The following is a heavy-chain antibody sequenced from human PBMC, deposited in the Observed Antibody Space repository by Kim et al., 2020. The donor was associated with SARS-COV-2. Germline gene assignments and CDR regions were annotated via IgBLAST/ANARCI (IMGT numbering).Heavy chain of an antibody. D-gene: IGHD6-19*01. Sequence: IYYADSVKCRFNISRDNAKNSLCLQMNSLRAEDTAVYYCARVNSGWYGDYWGQGTLVSVSS. J-gene: IGHJ4*02. CDR3: ARVNSGWYGDY. V-gene: IGHV3-21*01. CDR2: I.